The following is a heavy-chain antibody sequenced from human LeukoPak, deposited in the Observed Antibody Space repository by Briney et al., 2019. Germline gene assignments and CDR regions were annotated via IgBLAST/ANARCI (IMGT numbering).Heavy chain of an antibody. CDR3: ARGDCSSTSCSFDP. D-gene: IGHD2-2*01. V-gene: IGHV4-59*01. CDR1: GYSITNTYY. J-gene: IGHJ5*02. Sequence: ESSETLSLTCTVSGYSITNTYYWSWIRQPPGKGLEWIGYIYYSGSTNYNPSLKSRVTISVDTSKNQFSLKLSSVTAADTAVYYCARGDCSSTSCSFDPWGQGTLVTVSS. CDR2: IYYSGST.